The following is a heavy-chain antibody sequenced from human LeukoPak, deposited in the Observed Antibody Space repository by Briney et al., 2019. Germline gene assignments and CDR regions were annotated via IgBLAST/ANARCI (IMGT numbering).Heavy chain of an antibody. D-gene: IGHD5-18*01. CDR3: ARGTGYRAPPHFDY. Sequence: GSLRLSCAASGFSFSSYAMSWIRQPPGKGLEWIGEINHSGSTNYNPSLKSRVTISVDTSKNQFSLKLSSVTAADTAVYYCARGTGYRAPPHFDYWGQGTLVTVSS. CDR1: GFSFSSYA. V-gene: IGHV4-34*01. CDR2: INHSGST. J-gene: IGHJ4*02.